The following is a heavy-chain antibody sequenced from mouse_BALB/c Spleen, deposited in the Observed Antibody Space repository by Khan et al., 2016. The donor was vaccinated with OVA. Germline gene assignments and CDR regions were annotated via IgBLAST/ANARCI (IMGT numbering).Heavy chain of an antibody. CDR2: ISSSGST. Sequence: EVKLVESGPGLVKPSQSLSLTCTVTGYSITSDYAWNWIRQFPGNELEWMGYISSSGSTNYNPALKSRISITRDTSKNQFFLQLNSVTTEDTATYYCARDGSRYNYAMDYWGQGTSVTVSS. CDR1: GYSITSDYA. V-gene: IGHV3-2*02. CDR3: ARDGSRYNYAMDY. J-gene: IGHJ4*01. D-gene: IGHD2-3*01.